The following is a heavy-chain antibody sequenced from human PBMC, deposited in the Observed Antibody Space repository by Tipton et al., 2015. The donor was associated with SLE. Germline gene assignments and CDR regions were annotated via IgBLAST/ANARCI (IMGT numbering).Heavy chain of an antibody. CDR3: ARSDSAIAVAGQAFDI. CDR1: GGSISSYY. Sequence: TLSLTCTVSGGSISSYYWSWLRQPPGKGLEWIGYIYYSGSTNYNPSLKSRVTISVDTSKNQFSLKLSSVTAADTAVYYCARSDSAIAVAGQAFDIWGQGTMVTVSS. V-gene: IGHV4-59*01. D-gene: IGHD6-19*01. CDR2: IYYSGST. J-gene: IGHJ3*02.